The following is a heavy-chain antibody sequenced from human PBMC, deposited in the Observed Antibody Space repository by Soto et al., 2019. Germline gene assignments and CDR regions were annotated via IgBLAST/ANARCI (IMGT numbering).Heavy chain of an antibody. CDR3: ARXLVLRFLEWPEYYGMDV. V-gene: IGHV4-39*01. D-gene: IGHD3-3*01. CDR2: IYYSGST. CDR1: GGSISGSSYY. Sequence: SETLSLTCTVSGGSISGSSYYWGWIRQPPGKGLEWIGSIYYSGSTYYNPSLKSRVTISVDTSKNQFSLKLSSVTAADTAVYYCARXLVLRFLEWPEYYGMDVWGQGTTVTVSS. J-gene: IGHJ6*02.